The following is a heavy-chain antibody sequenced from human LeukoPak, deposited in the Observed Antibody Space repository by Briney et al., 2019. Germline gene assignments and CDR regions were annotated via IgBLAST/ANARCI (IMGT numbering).Heavy chain of an antibody. J-gene: IGHJ4*02. CDR3: ARGAYYGPSDY. D-gene: IGHD3-10*01. CDR1: GYTFTGYY. CDR2: INPNSGGT. V-gene: IGHV1-2*02. Sequence: ASVKVSCKASGYTFTGYYMHWVRQAPGQGLEWMGWINPNSGGTNYAQKFQGRVTMTRDTSTSTAYMELRSLRSDDTAVYYCARGAYYGPSDYWGQGTLVTVSS.